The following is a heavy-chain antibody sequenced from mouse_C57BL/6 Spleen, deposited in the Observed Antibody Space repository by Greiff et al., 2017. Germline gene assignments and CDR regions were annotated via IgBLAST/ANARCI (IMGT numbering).Heavy chain of an antibody. CDR3: AKYDYDPYCDY. CDR1: GYTFTDYY. CDR2: ISPGSGNT. V-gene: IGHV1-76*01. Sequence: VKLMESGAELVRPGASVKLSCKASGYTFTDYYINWVKQRPGQGLEWIARISPGSGNTYYNEKFKGKATLTVDTSYSTPYMQLSSLTSEDTAVYFGAKYDYDPYCDYWGKGTTLTVSS. J-gene: IGHJ2*01. D-gene: IGHD2-4*01.